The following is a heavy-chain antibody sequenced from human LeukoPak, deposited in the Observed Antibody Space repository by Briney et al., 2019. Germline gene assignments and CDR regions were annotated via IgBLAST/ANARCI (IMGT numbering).Heavy chain of an antibody. Sequence: PSETLSLTCTVSGGSISSSSYYWGWIRQPPGKGLEWIGSIYYSGSTYYNPSLKSRVTISVDTSKNQFSLKLSSVTAADTAVYYCARAGAYCSSASYLGIWFDPWGQGTLVTVSS. CDR2: IYYSGST. CDR3: ARAGAYCSSASYLGIWFDP. CDR1: GGSISSSSYY. D-gene: IGHD2-2*01. V-gene: IGHV4-39*01. J-gene: IGHJ5*02.